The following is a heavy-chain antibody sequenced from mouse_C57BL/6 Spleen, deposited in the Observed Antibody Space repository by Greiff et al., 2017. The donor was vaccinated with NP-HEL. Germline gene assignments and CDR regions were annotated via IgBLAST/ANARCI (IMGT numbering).Heavy chain of an antibody. J-gene: IGHJ2*01. D-gene: IGHD1-1*01. CDR2: IDPETGGT. CDR1: GYTFTDYE. Sequence: QVQLQQSGAELVRPGASVTLSCKASGYTFTDYEMHWVKQTPVHGLEWIGAIDPETGGTAYNQKFKGKAILTADKSSSTAYMELRSLTSEDSAVYYCTRYYYGSVDYWGKGTTLTVSS. V-gene: IGHV1-15*01. CDR3: TRYYYGSVDY.